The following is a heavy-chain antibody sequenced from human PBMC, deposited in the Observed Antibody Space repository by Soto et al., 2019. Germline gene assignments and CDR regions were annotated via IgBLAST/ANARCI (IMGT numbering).Heavy chain of an antibody. D-gene: IGHD3-10*01. V-gene: IGHV3-48*03. CDR3: ARYARYPQGRWLNLDL. CDR1: GFTFSSYM. Sequence: PGGSLRLCCAASGFTFSSYMMNWVRQDTGQGLEWISYISHSGSSIDYADSVTGRFTISRDNAKNSLYRPMTNLRSEDTALYYCARYARYPQGRWLNLDLGGQGTLVTVSS. CDR2: ISHSGSSI. J-gene: IGHJ5*02.